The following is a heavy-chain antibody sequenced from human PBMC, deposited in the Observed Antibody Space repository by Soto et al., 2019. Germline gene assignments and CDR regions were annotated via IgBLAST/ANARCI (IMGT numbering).Heavy chain of an antibody. J-gene: IGHJ4*02. CDR2: ICSTGTT. D-gene: IGHD3-10*01. V-gene: IGHV3-53*01. CDR3: AKDGRGSGSHYNSFGY. CDR1: GFTVGNNY. Sequence: EVQLVESGGGLIQPGGSLKLSCAASGFTVGNNYMSWVRQAPGKGLEWVSLICSTGTTKYADSVKGRFTVSRDNAKNTLYLQMNSLRAEDTAVYYCAKDGRGSGSHYNSFGYWGQGTLVTVSS.